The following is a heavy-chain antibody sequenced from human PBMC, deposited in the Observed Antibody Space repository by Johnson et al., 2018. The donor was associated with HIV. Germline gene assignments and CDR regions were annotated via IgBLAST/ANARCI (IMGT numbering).Heavy chain of an antibody. CDR1: GSTFSSYW. Sequence: VQLVESGGGLVQPGGSLRLSCAASGSTFSSYWMSWVRQAPGKGLEWVANIKQDGSEKYYVDSVKGRFTISRDNAKNSLYLQMNSLRAEDTAVYYCARVGATAAFDIWGQGTMVTVSS. CDR2: IKQDGSEK. V-gene: IGHV3-7*05. J-gene: IGHJ3*02. CDR3: ARVGATAAFDI. D-gene: IGHD1-26*01.